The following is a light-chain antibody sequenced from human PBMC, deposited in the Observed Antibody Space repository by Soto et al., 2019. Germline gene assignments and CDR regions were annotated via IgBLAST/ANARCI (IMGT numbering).Light chain of an antibody. Sequence: QSVLTQPPSVSGAPGQRVTISCTGSSSNIGAGYDVHWYQQLPGTAPKLLIYGNSNRPSGVPDRFSGSKSGTSASLAITGLQAEDEAAYFCKSYAGSNTYVFGSGTKLTVL. J-gene: IGLJ1*01. CDR2: GNS. V-gene: IGLV1-40*01. CDR3: KSYAGSNTYV. CDR1: SSNIGAGYD.